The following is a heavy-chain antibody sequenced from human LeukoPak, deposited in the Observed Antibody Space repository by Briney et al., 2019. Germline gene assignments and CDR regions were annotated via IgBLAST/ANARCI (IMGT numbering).Heavy chain of an antibody. J-gene: IGHJ4*02. CDR2: IRCKAYGGTT. D-gene: IGHD1-26*01. CDR1: GFTFGDYA. V-gene: IGHV3-49*04. CDR3: TRDQTGIVGATTISNY. Sequence: SGGSVRLSCTASGFTFGDYAMSWVRQAPGKGLEWVGFIRCKAYGGTTEYAASVKGRFTISRDDSKSIAYLRMNSLKTEDTAVYYCTRDQTGIVGATTISNYWGQGTMVTVSS.